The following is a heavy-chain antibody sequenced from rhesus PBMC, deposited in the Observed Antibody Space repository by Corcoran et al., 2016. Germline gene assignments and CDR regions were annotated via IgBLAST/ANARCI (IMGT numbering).Heavy chain of an antibody. J-gene: IGHJ5-1*01. CDR3: ALVGYYGNRFDV. CDR2: IYWNDSK. D-gene: IGHD3-28*01. Sequence: QVTLKESGPALVKPTQTLTLTCTFSGFSISTTGTGVGWIRQPPGKALEWLASIYWNDSKYYSTSLKSRLTISKDTSKNQVVLTMTNMDPVDTATYYCALVGYYGNRFDVWGPGVLVTVSS. V-gene: IGHV2-95*01. CDR1: GFSISTTGTG.